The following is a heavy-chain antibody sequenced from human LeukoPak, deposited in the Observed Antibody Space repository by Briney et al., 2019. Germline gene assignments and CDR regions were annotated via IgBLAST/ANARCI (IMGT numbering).Heavy chain of an antibody. V-gene: IGHV4-34*01. CDR1: GGSFSGYY. D-gene: IGHD3-16*02. Sequence: SETLSLTCAVYGGSFSGYYWSWIRQPPGKGLEWIGEINHSGSTNYNPSLKSRVTISVDTSKNQFSLKLSSVTAADTAVYYCARGSDDYVRGSYRHFYYFDYWGQGTLVTVSS. CDR2: INHSGST. CDR3: ARGSDDYVRGSYRHFYYFDY. J-gene: IGHJ4*02.